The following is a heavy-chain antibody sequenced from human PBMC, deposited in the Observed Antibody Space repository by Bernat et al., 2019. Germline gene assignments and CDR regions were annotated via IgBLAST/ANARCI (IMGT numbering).Heavy chain of an antibody. CDR3: ASLGYCSSTSCYAGNMHDAFDI. D-gene: IGHD2-2*01. J-gene: IGHJ3*02. CDR2: IYYSGST. Sequence: QLQLQESGPGLVKPSETLSLTCTVSGGSISSSSYYWGWIRQPPGKGLEWIGSIYYSGSTYYNPSLKSRVTISVDTSKTQFFLKLSSVTAADTTVYYCASLGYCSSTSCYAGNMHDAFDIWGQGTMVTVSS. CDR1: GGSISSSSYY. V-gene: IGHV4-39*01.